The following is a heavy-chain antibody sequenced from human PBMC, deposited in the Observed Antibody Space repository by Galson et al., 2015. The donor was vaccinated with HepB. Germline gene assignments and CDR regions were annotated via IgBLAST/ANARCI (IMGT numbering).Heavy chain of an antibody. J-gene: IGHJ6*02. Sequence: SLRLSCAASGFTFSSYGMHWVRQAPGKGLEWVAVIWYDGSNKYYADSVKGRFTISRDNSKNTLYLQMNSLRAEDTAVYYCARDLSSSWYWGPPTYYGMDVWGQGTTVTVSS. CDR1: GFTFSSYG. CDR3: ARDLSSSWYWGPPTYYGMDV. D-gene: IGHD6-13*01. CDR2: IWYDGSNK. V-gene: IGHV3-33*01.